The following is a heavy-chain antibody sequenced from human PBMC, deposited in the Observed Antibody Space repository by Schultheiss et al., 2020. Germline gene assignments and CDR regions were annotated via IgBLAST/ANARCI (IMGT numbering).Heavy chain of an antibody. D-gene: IGHD5-12*01. CDR2: ISWNSGSI. V-gene: IGHV3-9*01. J-gene: IGHJ6*02. CDR3: AREEGGYMHNDYYYYYGMDV. Sequence: WIRQPPGKGLEWVSGISWNSGSIGYADSVKGRFTISRDNSKNTLYLQMNSLRAEDTAVYYCAREEGGYMHNDYYYYYGMDVWGQGTTVTVSS.